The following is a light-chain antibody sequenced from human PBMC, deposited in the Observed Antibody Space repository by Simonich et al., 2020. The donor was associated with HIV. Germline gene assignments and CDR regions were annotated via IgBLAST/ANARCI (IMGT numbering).Light chain of an antibody. CDR2: NVS. J-gene: IGLJ2*01. Sequence: QSALTQPRSVSGSPGQSITISCTGTSSDVGGYNSVSWYQQHPGKAPKLMIYNVSNRPSGLSNRFSGSKSGNTASLTVSGLQAEDEADYYCSSYAGSNAVFGGGTKLTVL. CDR1: SSDVGGYNS. CDR3: SSYAGSNAV. V-gene: IGLV2-14*03.